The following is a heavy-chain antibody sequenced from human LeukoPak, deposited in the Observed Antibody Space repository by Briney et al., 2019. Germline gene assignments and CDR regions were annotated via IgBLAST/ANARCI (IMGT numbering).Heavy chain of an antibody. Sequence: GGSLRLSCAASGLTFRNYWMHWVRHAPGKGLVWVAHIHNDGDGPTYADSVKGRFTISRDNAKNTLYLQMNSLRAEDTAVYYCARDRPHNWFDPWGQGTLVTVSS. CDR2: IHNDGDGP. CDR1: GLTFRNYW. J-gene: IGHJ5*02. V-gene: IGHV3-74*01. CDR3: ARDRPHNWFDP.